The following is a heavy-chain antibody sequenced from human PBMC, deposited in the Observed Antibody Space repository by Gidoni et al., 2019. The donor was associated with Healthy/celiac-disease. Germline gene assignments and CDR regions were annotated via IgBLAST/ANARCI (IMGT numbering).Heavy chain of an antibody. Sequence: EVQLLESGGGLVQPGGSLRLSCAAVVVTFSSYALSWVRKAPGKGLEWVSAISGSGGSTYYADSVKSRFTISRDNSKNTLYLQMNSLRAEDTAVYYCAKDGQYSSGWYGSYYFDYWGQGTLVTVSS. J-gene: IGHJ4*02. D-gene: IGHD6-19*01. CDR1: VVTFSSYA. V-gene: IGHV3-23*01. CDR3: AKDGQYSSGWYGSYYFDY. CDR2: ISGSGGST.